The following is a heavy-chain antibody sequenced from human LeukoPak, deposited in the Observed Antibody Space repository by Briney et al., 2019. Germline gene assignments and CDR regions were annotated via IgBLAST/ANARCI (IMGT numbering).Heavy chain of an antibody. CDR3: ARDRGSGSYYGDY. V-gene: IGHV3-33*01. Sequence: GGSLRLSCAASGFTFSSYGMHWVRQAPGKGLEWVAVIWYDGSNKYYADSVKGRFTISRDNSKNTLYLQMNSLRAEDTAVYYCARDRGSGSYYGDYWGQGTLVTVSS. D-gene: IGHD3-10*01. CDR1: GFTFSSYG. J-gene: IGHJ4*02. CDR2: IWYDGSNK.